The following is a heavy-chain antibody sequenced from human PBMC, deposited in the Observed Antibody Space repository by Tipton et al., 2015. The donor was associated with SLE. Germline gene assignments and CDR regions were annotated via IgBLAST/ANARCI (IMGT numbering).Heavy chain of an antibody. CDR1: GYSISSGYY. V-gene: IGHV4-38-2*01. Sequence: LRLSCAVSGYSISSGYYWGWIRQPPGKGLEWIGSIYHSGSTYYNPSLKSRVTISVDTSKNQFSLKLSSVTAADTAMYYCARRGDAFDIWGQGTMVTVSS. D-gene: IGHD3-16*01. CDR3: ARRGDAFDI. CDR2: IYHSGST. J-gene: IGHJ3*02.